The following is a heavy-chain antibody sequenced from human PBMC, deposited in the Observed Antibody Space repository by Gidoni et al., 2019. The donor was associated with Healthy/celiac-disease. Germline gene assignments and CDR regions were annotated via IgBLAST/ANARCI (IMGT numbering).Heavy chain of an antibody. CDR1: GFTFSGSA. V-gene: IGHV3-73*02. D-gene: IGHD4-17*01. Sequence: EVQLVESGGGLVQPGGSLKLSCAASGFTFSGSAMPWVRQASGKGLEWVGRIRSKANSYATAYDASVKGRFTISRDDSKNTAYLQMDSLKTEDTAVYYCTSPTVTYYYYGMDVWGQGTTVTVSS. CDR2: IRSKANSYAT. J-gene: IGHJ6*02. CDR3: TSPTVTYYYYGMDV.